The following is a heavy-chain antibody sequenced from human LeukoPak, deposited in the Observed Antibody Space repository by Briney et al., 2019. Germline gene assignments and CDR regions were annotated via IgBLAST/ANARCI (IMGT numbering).Heavy chain of an antibody. CDR3: AREVCIGGSCSVFDY. J-gene: IGHJ4*02. V-gene: IGHV3-74*01. CDR2: INSDGSSR. D-gene: IGHD2-15*01. Sequence: PGGSWRLSCAASGLTFGSYWMHWARKAPGKGLVWFSRINSDGSSRTYADSVKGRFTISRDNAKNTLSLQMNSLRTEDTAVYYCAREVCIGGSCSVFDYWGQGTLVTVSS. CDR1: GLTFGSYW.